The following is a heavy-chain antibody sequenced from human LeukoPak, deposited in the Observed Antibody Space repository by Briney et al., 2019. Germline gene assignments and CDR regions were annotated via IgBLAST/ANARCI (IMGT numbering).Heavy chain of an antibody. J-gene: IGHJ4*02. Sequence: GGSLRLSCAASGFTFSNAWMSWVRQAPGKGLEWVGRIKSKTDGGTTDYAAPVKGRFTISRDDSKNTLYLQMNSLKTEDTAVYYCTTDPDIVVVPAAIHFDYSGQGTLVTVSS. CDR1: GFTFSNAW. CDR2: IKSKTDGGTT. V-gene: IGHV3-15*01. CDR3: TTDPDIVVVPAAIHFDY. D-gene: IGHD2-2*01.